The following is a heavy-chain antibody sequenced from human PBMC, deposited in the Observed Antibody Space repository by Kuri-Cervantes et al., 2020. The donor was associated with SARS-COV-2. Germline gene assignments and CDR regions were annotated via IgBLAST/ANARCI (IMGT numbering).Heavy chain of an antibody. CDR1: GFPLGSYW. V-gene: IGHV3-7*01. CDR3: ARRGDIDAFDI. D-gene: IGHD5-18*01. Sequence: GGSLRLSCEASGFPLGSYWMSWVRQAPGKGLEWVANIKQDGSGKYYVDSVKGRFTISRDNAKNSLYLQMNSLRAEDTAVYYCARRGDIDAFDIWGQGTMVTVSS. CDR2: IKQDGSGK. J-gene: IGHJ3*02.